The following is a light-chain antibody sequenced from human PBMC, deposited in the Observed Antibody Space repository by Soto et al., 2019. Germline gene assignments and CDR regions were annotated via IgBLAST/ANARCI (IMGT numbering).Light chain of an antibody. CDR1: SSNIGKNY. Sequence: QSVLTQPPSVTAAPGQKVTISCSGSSSNIGKNYVSWYQQLPGTAPKLLIYENKKRPSGIPDRVSGSKSGTSATLGITGLQTGAEADYYCGTWDSSLSAWVFGGGTKLTVL. J-gene: IGLJ2*01. CDR3: GTWDSSLSAWV. CDR2: ENK. V-gene: IGLV1-51*02.